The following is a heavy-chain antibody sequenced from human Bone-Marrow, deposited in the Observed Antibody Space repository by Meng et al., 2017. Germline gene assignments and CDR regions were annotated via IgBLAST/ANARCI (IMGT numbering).Heavy chain of an antibody. CDR3: ARGSSSSWPNFDY. D-gene: IGHD6-13*01. V-gene: IGHV4-39*07. J-gene: IGHJ4*02. Sequence: HLQRQESGPGLVKPSEPLSLTCTVSGGSISSSSYYWGWIRQPPGKGLEWIGSIYYSGSTYYNPSLKSRVIISVDKSKNQFSLKLSSVTAADTAVYYCARGSSSSWPNFDYWGQGTLVTVSS. CDR2: IYYSGST. CDR1: GGSISSSSYY.